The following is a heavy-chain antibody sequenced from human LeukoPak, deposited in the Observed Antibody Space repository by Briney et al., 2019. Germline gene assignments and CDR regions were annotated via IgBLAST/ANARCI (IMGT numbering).Heavy chain of an antibody. CDR1: GFTFSSYA. CDR3: AKNYAAYRPFYDY. V-gene: IGHV3-23*01. J-gene: IGHJ4*02. CDR2: ISGGGGHT. Sequence: PGGSLRLSCAASGFTFSSYAMTWVRQTPEKGLEWVSAISGGGGHTFYADSVRGRFTTSRDNSRNTLFLQMNSLRAEDTAIYFCAKNYAAYRPFYDYWGQGILVTVSS. D-gene: IGHD4-17*01.